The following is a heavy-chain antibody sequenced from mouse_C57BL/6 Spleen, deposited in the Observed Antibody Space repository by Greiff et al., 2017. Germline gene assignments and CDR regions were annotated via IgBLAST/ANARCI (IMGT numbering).Heavy chain of an antibody. V-gene: IGHV1-15*01. CDR1: GYTFTDYE. Sequence: VQLQQSGAELVRPGASVTLSCKASGYTFTDYEMHWVKQTPVHGLEWIGAIDPETGGTAYNQKFKGKAILTADKSSSTAYMELRSLTSEDSAVYYCTKDSNYAFDYWGQGTTLTVSS. CDR2: IDPETGGT. J-gene: IGHJ2*01. CDR3: TKDSNYAFDY. D-gene: IGHD2-5*01.